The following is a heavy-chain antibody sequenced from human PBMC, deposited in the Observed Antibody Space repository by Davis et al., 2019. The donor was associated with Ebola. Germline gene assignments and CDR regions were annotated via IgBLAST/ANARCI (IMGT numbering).Heavy chain of an antibody. CDR2: IKQDGSEK. CDR1: GFTVSSNY. V-gene: IGHV3-7*03. CDR3: AGYYYYYYMDV. J-gene: IGHJ6*03. Sequence: GGSLRLSCAASGFTVSSNYMNWVRQAPGKGLEWVANIKQDGSEKYYVDSVKGRFTISRDNAKNSLYLQMNSLRAEDTAVYYCAGYYYYYYMDVWGKGTTVTVSS.